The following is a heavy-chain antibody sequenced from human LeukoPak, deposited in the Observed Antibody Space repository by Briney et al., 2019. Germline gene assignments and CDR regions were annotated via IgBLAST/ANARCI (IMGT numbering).Heavy chain of an antibody. D-gene: IGHD5-12*01. V-gene: IGHV3-48*04. Sequence: SGGSLRLSCVGSGFDFSDYSLNWVRQAPGKGLEWISYITSRSGSVYYADSVKGRFTISRDNDKNSLYLHMNSLRAEDTATYYCASVTYNAYDRHDYWGQGTLVTVSS. CDR3: ASVTYNAYDRHDY. J-gene: IGHJ4*02. CDR2: ITSRSGSV. CDR1: GFDFSDYS.